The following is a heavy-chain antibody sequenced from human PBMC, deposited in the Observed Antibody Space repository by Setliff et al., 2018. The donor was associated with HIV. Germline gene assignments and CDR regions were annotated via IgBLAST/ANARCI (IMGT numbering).Heavy chain of an antibody. J-gene: IGHJ4*02. CDR3: ARDRFRGGVGTGLAEY. CDR1: GFTFRSYW. D-gene: IGHD3-16*01. Sequence: GGSLRLSCATSGFTFRSYWMYWVRQPPGKGLVWVSRINIDGGSTNYADSVKGRFTISRDNAKNTLYLQMNGLSAEDTAVYYCARDRFRGGVGTGLAEYWGQGTVVTVSS. CDR2: INIDGGST. V-gene: IGHV3-74*01.